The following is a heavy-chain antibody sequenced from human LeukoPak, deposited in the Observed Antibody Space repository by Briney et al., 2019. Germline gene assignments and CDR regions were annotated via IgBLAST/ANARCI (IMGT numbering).Heavy chain of an antibody. CDR1: GGSISSSSYY. V-gene: IGHV4-39*01. Sequence: SETLSLTCTVSGGSISSSSYYWGWIRQPPGKGREGIGSIDYSGSTYYNPSLKSRVTIPVDTSKNEFSLKLSSVPAAETAVYYCARTPCSSSSCSFDYWGPRTLVT. D-gene: IGHD2-2*01. CDR3: ARTPCSSSSCSFDY. CDR2: IDYSGST. J-gene: IGHJ4*02.